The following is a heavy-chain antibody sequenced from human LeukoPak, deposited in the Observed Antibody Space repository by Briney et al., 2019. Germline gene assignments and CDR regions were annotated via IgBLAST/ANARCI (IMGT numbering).Heavy chain of an antibody. CDR1: GFTFSSYS. Sequence: GGSLRLSCAASGFTFSSYSMNWVRQAPGKGLEWVSYISSSSSTMYCADSVKGRFTISRDNAKNSLYLQMNSLRAEDTAAYYCAKQPTFGNPPLAVDYWGQGTLVTVSS. V-gene: IGHV3-48*01. J-gene: IGHJ4*02. CDR3: AKQPTFGNPPLAVDY. D-gene: IGHD3-10*01. CDR2: ISSSSSTM.